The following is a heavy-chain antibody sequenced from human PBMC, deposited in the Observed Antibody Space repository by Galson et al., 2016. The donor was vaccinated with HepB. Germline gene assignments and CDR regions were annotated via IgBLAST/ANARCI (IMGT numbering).Heavy chain of an antibody. CDR1: GFTFGSAW. CDR3: AKSKRGYRAGVGRGYDY. Sequence: SLRLSCAASGFTFGSAWMTWVPQAPGKGLEWDSAISGSGGSTYYADCLKGGFTISRANSKNTLVLQMNSLRAEDTAVYYCAKSKRGYRAGVGRGYDYWGQGTLVTVSS. D-gene: IGHD6-13*01. J-gene: IGHJ4*02. CDR2: ISGSGGST. V-gene: IGHV3-23*01.